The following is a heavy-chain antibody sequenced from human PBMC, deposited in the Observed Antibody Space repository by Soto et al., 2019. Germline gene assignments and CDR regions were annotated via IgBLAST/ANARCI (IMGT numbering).Heavy chain of an antibody. CDR1: GSSISNYY. J-gene: IGHJ5*02. D-gene: IGHD3-9*01. CDR3: ARHARYYDILTGYSTLSWFDP. Sequence: SETLSLTCTVSGSSISNYYWSWIRQPPGKGLEWIGSIYYSGSTNSNPSLKSRVTISVDTSKNQFSLKLSSVTAADTAVYYCARHARYYDILTGYSTLSWFDPWGQGTLVTVSS. CDR2: IYYSGST. V-gene: IGHV4-59*08.